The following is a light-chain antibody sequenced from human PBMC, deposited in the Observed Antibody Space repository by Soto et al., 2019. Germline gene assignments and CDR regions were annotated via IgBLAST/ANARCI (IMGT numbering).Light chain of an antibody. CDR3: SSYTTSGAWV. CDR2: EVS. CDR1: SSDLGGYNY. Sequence: QSVLTQPASVSGSPGQSITIACTGTSSDLGGYNYVSWYRQHPGTAPKLMIYEVSNRPSGISNRFSGSKSGNTASLTISGLQAEDDADYYCSSYTTSGAWVFGGGTKVTVL. J-gene: IGLJ3*02. V-gene: IGLV2-14*01.